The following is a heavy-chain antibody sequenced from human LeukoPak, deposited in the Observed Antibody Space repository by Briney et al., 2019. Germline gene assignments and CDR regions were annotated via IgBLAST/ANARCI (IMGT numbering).Heavy chain of an antibody. J-gene: IGHJ3*01. D-gene: IGHD5-18*01. CDR3: AKGRSENSYTSDALNV. V-gene: IGHV3-23*01. CDR2: LTFSGGST. CDR1: GFTFSIYA. Sequence: GGSLRLSCAASGFTFSIYAMTWVRQAPGKGLEWVSTLTFSGGSTYYADSVKGRFTISRDNSKNTLYLQMNSLRAEDTAVYYCAKGRSENSYTSDALNVWGQGTMITVSS.